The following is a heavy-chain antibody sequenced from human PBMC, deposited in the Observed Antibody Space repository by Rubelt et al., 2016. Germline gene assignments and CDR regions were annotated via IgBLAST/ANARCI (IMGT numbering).Heavy chain of an antibody. J-gene: IGHJ4*02. CDR2: IYYSGST. V-gene: IGHV4-39*02. CDR3: ARDTKGLRFVES. D-gene: IGHD3-3*01. CDR1: GGSISSSSYY. Sequence: QLQLQESGPGLVKPSETLSLTCTVSGGSISSSSYYWGWIRQPPGKGLEWIGSIYYSGSTYYNPSLKSRVTISVDTSKNQFSLKLSSVTAADTAVYYCARDTKGLRFVESWGQGTLVTVSS.